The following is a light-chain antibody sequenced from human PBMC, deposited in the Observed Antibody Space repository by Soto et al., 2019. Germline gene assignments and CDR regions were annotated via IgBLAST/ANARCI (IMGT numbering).Light chain of an antibody. CDR3: QQYGSSPGT. CDR2: GAS. V-gene: IGKV3-20*01. Sequence: EIVLTQSPGTLSFSPGERATLSGRASQSVSSSYLAWYQKKPGQAPRLLIYGASSRATGIPDRFSGSGSGTDFTLTISRLEPEDFAVYYCQQYGSSPGTFGQGTKVEIK. J-gene: IGKJ1*01. CDR1: QSVSSSY.